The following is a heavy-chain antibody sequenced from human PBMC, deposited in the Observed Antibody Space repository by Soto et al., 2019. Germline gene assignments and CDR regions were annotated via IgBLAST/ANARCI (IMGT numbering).Heavy chain of an antibody. CDR1: GGTFSSYA. V-gene: IGHV1-69*13. CDR3: ARVYCSGGSCYGGYFYFDY. CDR2: IIPIFGTA. D-gene: IGHD2-15*01. J-gene: IGHJ4*02. Sequence: VASVKVSCKASGGTFSSYAISWVRQAPGQGLEWMGGIIPIFGTANYAQKFQGRVTITADESTSTAYMELSSLRSEDTAVYYCARVYCSGGSCYGGYFYFDYWGQGTLVTVSS.